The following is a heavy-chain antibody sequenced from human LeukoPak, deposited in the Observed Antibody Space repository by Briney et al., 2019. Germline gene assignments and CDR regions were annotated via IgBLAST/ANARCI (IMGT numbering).Heavy chain of an antibody. CDR3: AREAIAAAGTGKKEARNAFDT. Sequence: PSETLSPTCTVSGGSISSSSYYWGWIRQPPGKGLEWIGSIYYSGSTYYNPSLKSRVTISVDTSKNQFSLKLSSVTAADTAVYYCAREAIAAAGTGKKEARNAFDTWGQGTMVTVSS. CDR1: GGSISSSSYY. D-gene: IGHD6-13*01. CDR2: IYYSGST. J-gene: IGHJ3*02. V-gene: IGHV4-39*07.